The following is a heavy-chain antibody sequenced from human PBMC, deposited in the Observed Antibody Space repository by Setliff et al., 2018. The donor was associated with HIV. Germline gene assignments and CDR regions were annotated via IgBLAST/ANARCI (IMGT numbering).Heavy chain of an antibody. J-gene: IGHJ6*03. Sequence: GGSLRLSCGASGFTFSAGWMTWVRQAPGKGLEWVANIKQDGSEKYYVDSVEGRFTISRDNARNSMYLEMNNLRAEDTAMYYCARVPRISYTRGVYYYYYMDVWGKGTTVTVSS. CDR1: GFTFSAGW. V-gene: IGHV3-7*03. CDR2: IKQDGSEK. CDR3: ARVPRISYTRGVYYYYYMDV. D-gene: IGHD3-10*01.